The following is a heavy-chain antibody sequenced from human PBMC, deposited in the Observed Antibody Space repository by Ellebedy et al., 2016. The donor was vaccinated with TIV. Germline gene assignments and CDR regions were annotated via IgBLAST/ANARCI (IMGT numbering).Heavy chain of an antibody. CDR1: VGNFLSYV. CDR3: ARPGVAGA. D-gene: IGHD6-19*01. Sequence: SVKVSCXTSVGNFLSYVISWVRQAPGQGLEWMGGITPILGTANHAQKLQGRVRITAEESTSTVFMELSSLRSEDTAVYYCARPGVAGAWGQGILVTVS. J-gene: IGHJ5*02. V-gene: IGHV1-69*13. CDR2: ITPILGTA.